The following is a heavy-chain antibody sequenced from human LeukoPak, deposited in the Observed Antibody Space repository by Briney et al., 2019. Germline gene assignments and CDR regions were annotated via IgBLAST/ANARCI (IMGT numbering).Heavy chain of an antibody. V-gene: IGHV4-34*01. Sequence: SETLSLTCAVYGGSFSDYYWSWIRQPPGKGLEWIGEINHSGSTNYNPSLKSRVTVSVDTSKNQFSLKLNSVTAADTAVYYCAGTYSLYDAFDIWGQGTMVTVSS. CDR1: GGSFSDYY. CDR3: AGTYSLYDAFDI. D-gene: IGHD6-13*01. J-gene: IGHJ3*02. CDR2: INHSGST.